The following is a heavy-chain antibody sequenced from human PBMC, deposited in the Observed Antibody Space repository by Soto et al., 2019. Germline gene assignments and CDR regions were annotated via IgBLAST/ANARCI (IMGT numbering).Heavy chain of an antibody. CDR2: ISSDGYI. J-gene: IGHJ6*02. Sequence: EVQLVESGGGLVKPGGSLRLSCAASGFTFSSYGMHRVRQAPGKGLEWVSSISSDGYIYYADSVRGRFTISRDNAKNSLYLQMNSLRAEDTAVYYCARGTTGYNYGSTGMDVWGQGTTVTVSS. D-gene: IGHD5-18*01. V-gene: IGHV3-21*01. CDR1: GFTFSSYG. CDR3: ARGTTGYNYGSTGMDV.